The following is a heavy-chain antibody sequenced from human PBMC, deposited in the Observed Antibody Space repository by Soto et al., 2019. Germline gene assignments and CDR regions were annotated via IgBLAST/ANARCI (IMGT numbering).Heavy chain of an antibody. CDR3: ARKSLVITMIVSTEGSNWYFDL. CDR2: VSSGGGT. CDR1: GFTFSTYA. D-gene: IGHD3-22*01. J-gene: IGHJ2*01. V-gene: IGHV3-23*01. Sequence: PGGSLRLSCAASGFTFSTYAMGWVRQAPGKGLEWVSVVSSGGGTHYADSVKGRFTVSRDNSKNTLSLQMNSLRAEDTAVYYCARKSLVITMIVSTEGSNWYFDLWGRGTLVTVSS.